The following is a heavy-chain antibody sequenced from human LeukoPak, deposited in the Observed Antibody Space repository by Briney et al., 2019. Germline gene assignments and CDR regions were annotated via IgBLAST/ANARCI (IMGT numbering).Heavy chain of an antibody. Sequence: PGGSLRLSCAASGFTFGDFAMHWVRQAPGKGLEWLAGTSDDGTKTYYAQSVKGRFTISRDNSKNMLFLQMNSLRSEDTAIYYCARRDNFEYWGQGTLVTVSS. J-gene: IGHJ4*02. CDR2: TSDDGTKT. CDR1: GFTFGDFA. CDR3: ARRDNFEY. V-gene: IGHV3-30*04. D-gene: IGHD2-15*01.